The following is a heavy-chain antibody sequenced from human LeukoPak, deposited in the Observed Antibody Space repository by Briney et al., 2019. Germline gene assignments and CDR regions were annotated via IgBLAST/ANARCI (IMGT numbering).Heavy chain of an antibody. J-gene: IGHJ5*02. V-gene: IGHV3-9*01. CDR2: ISWNSGSI. D-gene: IGHD6-19*01. CDR3: VRMGSGWFDP. Sequence: GGSLRLSFAASGFSFEDYAMHWVRQVQGKALEWVSGISWNSGSIGYADSVKGRFTISRDNAKNSLYLQMNSLRAEDTALYYCVRMGSGWFDPWGQGTLVTVSS. CDR1: GFSFEDYA.